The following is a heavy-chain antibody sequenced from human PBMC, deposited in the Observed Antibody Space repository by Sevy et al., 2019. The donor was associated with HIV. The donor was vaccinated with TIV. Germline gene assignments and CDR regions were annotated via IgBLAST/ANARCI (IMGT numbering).Heavy chain of an antibody. J-gene: IGHJ6*03. V-gene: IGHV3-7*01. CDR1: GFSFSNYW. Sequence: GGSLRLSCVVSGFSFSNYWMIWVRQAPGKGLEWVANIKPDGSVKSYVDSVKGRFTISRDNAKNSLSLQMNSLSAEDTAVYYCARDTNYFYVDVWGKRTTVTVSS. D-gene: IGHD1-1*01. CDR3: ARDTNYFYVDV. CDR2: IKPDGSVK.